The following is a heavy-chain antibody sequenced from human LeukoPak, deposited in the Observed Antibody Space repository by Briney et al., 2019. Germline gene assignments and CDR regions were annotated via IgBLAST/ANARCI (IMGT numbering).Heavy chain of an antibody. J-gene: IGHJ5*02. V-gene: IGHV4-39*01. Sequence: SETLSLTCTVSGGSISSSSYYWGWIRQPPGKGLEWIGSIYYSGSTYYNPSLKSRVTISVDTSKNQYSLKLSSVTAADTAVYYCARSSGYSSSGGLNWFDTWGQGTLVTVSS. CDR3: ARSSGYSSSGGLNWFDT. D-gene: IGHD6-13*01. CDR2: IYYSGST. CDR1: GGSISSSSYY.